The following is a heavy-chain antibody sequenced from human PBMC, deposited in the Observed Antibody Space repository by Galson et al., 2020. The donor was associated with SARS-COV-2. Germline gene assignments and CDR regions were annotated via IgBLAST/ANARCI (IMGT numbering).Heavy chain of an antibody. D-gene: IGHD1-26*01. CDR1: AGPLRSSY. Sequence: SETLSLTCTVSAGPLRSSYWSWLRPPAAKGLEWIGRLYTSASTNSNPSLKSRVTMSVDTSKNQFSLKLSSVTAADTAVYYCARDQWELGYYYYYMDVWGKGTTVTISS. V-gene: IGHV4-4*07. CDR2: LYTSAST. CDR3: ARDQWELGYYYYYMDV. J-gene: IGHJ6*03.